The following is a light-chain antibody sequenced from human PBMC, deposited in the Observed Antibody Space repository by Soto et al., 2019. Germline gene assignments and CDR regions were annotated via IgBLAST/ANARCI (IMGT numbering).Light chain of an antibody. V-gene: IGKV3-15*01. J-gene: IGKJ1*01. CDR2: DAS. Sequence: IAMTQSPVPLSVSPGERASLSCRASQSVRTNVAWYQQKLGQAPRLLIYDASTRAPGIPARFSGSGSGTDFTLTIDSXQSEDFAVYYCLQYNNWPKTFGQGTKVDIK. CDR1: QSVRTN. CDR3: LQYNNWPKT.